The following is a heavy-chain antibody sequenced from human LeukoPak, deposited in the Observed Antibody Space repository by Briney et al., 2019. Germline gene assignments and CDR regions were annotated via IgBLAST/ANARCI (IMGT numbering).Heavy chain of an antibody. J-gene: IGHJ5*02. Sequence: SETLSLTCTVSGGSIRGYFWSWIRQPPGKGLEWIGYIYYTVSTSYNPSLTSRVTISRDTSKNQFSLRLSSVTAADTAIYYCARYTTSTLPNWFDPWGQGTLVTVSS. CDR2: IYYTVST. CDR1: GGSIRGYF. D-gene: IGHD2/OR15-2a*01. V-gene: IGHV4-59*12. CDR3: ARYTTSTLPNWFDP.